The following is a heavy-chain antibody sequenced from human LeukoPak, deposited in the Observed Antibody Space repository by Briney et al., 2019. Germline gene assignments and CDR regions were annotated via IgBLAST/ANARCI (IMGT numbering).Heavy chain of an antibody. J-gene: IGHJ4*02. CDR2: MNPNSGYT. CDR3: ARVAGSIDY. V-gene: IGHV1-8*03. D-gene: IGHD6-19*01. Sequence: GASVKVSCKASGYTFTTYDINWVRQATGQGLEWMGWMNPNSGYTGFAQKFKGRVTFTRATSISTAYMELSSLRYEDTAVYYCARVAGSIDYWGQGTLVTVSS. CDR1: GYTFTTYD.